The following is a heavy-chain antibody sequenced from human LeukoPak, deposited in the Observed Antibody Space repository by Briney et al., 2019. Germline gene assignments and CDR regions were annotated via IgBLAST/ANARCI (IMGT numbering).Heavy chain of an antibody. Sequence: GASVTVSFTASGYTFTIYGISWVRQAPGPGLEWMGWISAYNGNTNYAQKLQGRITMTTDTSTSTAYMDLRSLRSDDTAVYYCARDYYDSSGYLRDYWGQGTLVTVSS. V-gene: IGHV1-18*01. D-gene: IGHD3-22*01. CDR1: GYTFTIYG. CDR2: ISAYNGNT. CDR3: ARDYYDSSGYLRDY. J-gene: IGHJ4*02.